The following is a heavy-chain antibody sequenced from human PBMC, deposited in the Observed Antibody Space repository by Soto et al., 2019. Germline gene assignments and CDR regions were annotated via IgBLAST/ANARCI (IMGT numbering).Heavy chain of an antibody. J-gene: IGHJ6*02. CDR1: GYTFTSYA. V-gene: IGHV1-3*01. CDR2: INAGNGNT. CDR3: ARASYXILTGYYRSYYYYGMDV. D-gene: IGHD3-9*01. Sequence: GASVKVSCKDSGYTFTSYAMHWVGQAPGQRLEGMGWINAGNGNTKYSQKFQGRVTITRDTSASTAYMELSSLRSEDTAVYYCARASYXILTGYYRSYYYYGMDVWGQGTTVTVSS.